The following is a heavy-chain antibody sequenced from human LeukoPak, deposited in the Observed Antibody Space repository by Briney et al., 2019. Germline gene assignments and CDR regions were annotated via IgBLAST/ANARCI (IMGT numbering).Heavy chain of an antibody. CDR1: GFTVSSNY. Sequence: GGSLRLSCAASGFTVSSNYMSWVRQAPGKGLEWVSVIYSGGSTYYADSVKGRFTISRDNSKNTLYLQMNSLRAEDTAAYYCASIAAAGIHYCYGMDVWGQGTTVTVSS. V-gene: IGHV3-66*01. J-gene: IGHJ6*02. CDR3: ASIAAAGIHYCYGMDV. D-gene: IGHD6-13*01. CDR2: IYSGGST.